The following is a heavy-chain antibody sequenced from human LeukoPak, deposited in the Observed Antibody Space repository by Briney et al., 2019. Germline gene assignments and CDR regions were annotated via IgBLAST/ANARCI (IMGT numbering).Heavy chain of an antibody. CDR2: IYYSGST. D-gene: IGHD3-22*01. V-gene: IGHV4-59*01. J-gene: IGHJ4*02. CDR1: GGSISSYY. Sequence: KPSETLSLTCTVSGGSISSYYWSWIRQPPGKGLEWIGYIYYSGSTNYNPSIKSRVTISVDTSKNQFSLKLSSVTAADTAVYYCASSYYDSSGPAYWGQGTLVTVSS. CDR3: ASSYYDSSGPAY.